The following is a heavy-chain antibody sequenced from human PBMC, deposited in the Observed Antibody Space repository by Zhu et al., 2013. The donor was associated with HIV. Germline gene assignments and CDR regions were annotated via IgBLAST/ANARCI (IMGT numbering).Heavy chain of an antibody. V-gene: IGHV1-3*01. CDR1: AYTFTDYA. Sequence: QVQLVQSGAEVKKPGASVKVSCKASAYTFTDYAIQWVRQAPRQSLEWLGWIHAGNGNTKYSQKFQGRVRITRDTYATTAYMELSSLRSEDTAVYYCARDNSGERSGYSMPYNWFDPGAREPWSPSPQ. J-gene: IGHJ5*02. CDR3: ARDNSGERSGYSMPYNWFDP. CDR2: IHAGNGNT. D-gene: IGHD3-3*01.